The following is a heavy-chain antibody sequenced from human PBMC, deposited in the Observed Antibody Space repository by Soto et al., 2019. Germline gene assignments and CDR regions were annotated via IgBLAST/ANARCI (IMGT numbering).Heavy chain of an antibody. CDR1: GFTFSSYG. D-gene: IGHD3-16*01. CDR3: ARDYGSGMDV. CDR2: IWYDGSNK. V-gene: IGHV3-33*01. Sequence: QVQLVESGGGVVQPGRSLRLSCAASGFTFSSYGMHWVRQAPGKGLEWVAVIWYDGSNKYYADSVKGRSTIARDNSKNTLSLQMNSQRAEDTDVYYCARDYGSGMDVWGEGTTVTVSS. J-gene: IGHJ6*04.